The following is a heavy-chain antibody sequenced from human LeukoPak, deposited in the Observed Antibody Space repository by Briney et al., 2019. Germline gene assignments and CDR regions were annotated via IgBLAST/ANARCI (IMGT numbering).Heavy chain of an antibody. Sequence: GESLRLSCVASGFIFSTYGMHWVRQAPGKGLEWVAFMQYYGSDKYYADSVKGRFTISRDNAKNSLSLQVNSLRAEDTAVYYCARPRSGYYEDYWGQGTLVTVSS. CDR1: GFIFSTYG. D-gene: IGHD3-22*01. CDR2: MQYYGSDK. J-gene: IGHJ4*02. CDR3: ARPRSGYYEDY. V-gene: IGHV3-30*12.